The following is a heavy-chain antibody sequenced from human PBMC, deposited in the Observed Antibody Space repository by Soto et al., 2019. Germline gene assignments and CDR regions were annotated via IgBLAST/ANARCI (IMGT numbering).Heavy chain of an antibody. V-gene: IGHV1-2*02. CDR3: ARELRVFGAVAGGWFDP. CDR1: GYTFTGYY. Sequence: QVQLVQSGAEVKKPGASVKVSCKASGYTFTGYYMHWVRQAPGQGLEWMGWINPNSGGTNYAQKFQGRVTMTRDTSISTAYMELNRLRSDDTAVYYCARELRVFGAVAGGWFDPWGQGTLVTVSS. D-gene: IGHD6-19*01. J-gene: IGHJ5*02. CDR2: INPNSGGT.